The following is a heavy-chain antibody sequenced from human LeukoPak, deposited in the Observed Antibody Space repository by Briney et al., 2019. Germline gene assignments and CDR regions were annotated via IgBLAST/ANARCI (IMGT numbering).Heavy chain of an antibody. CDR3: AGGGDYYDSAGAFDI. D-gene: IGHD3-22*01. J-gene: IGHJ3*02. Sequence: GGSLRLSCAASGFNFNSHGMHWVRQAPGKGLEWVALIPSDGSYTYYADSVKGRFTISRDNSKNTLYLQMNSLRAEDTAVYFCAGGGDYYDSAGAFDIWGQGTMVTVSS. CDR1: GFNFNSHG. V-gene: IGHV3-30*03. CDR2: IPSDGSYT.